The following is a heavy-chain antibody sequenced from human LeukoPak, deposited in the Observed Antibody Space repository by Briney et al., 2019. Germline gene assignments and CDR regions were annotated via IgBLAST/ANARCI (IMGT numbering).Heavy chain of an antibody. CDR2: INHSGST. CDR1: GGSFSGYY. J-gene: IGHJ4*02. D-gene: IGHD3-10*01. Sequence: PSETLSLTCAVYGGSFSGYYWSWIRQPPGKGLEWIGEINHSGSTNYNPSLKSRVTISVDTSKNQFSLKLSSVTAADTAVYYCARHKRTYYYGSGSYITPFDYWGQGTLVTVSS. V-gene: IGHV4-34*01. CDR3: ARHKRTYYYGSGSYITPFDY.